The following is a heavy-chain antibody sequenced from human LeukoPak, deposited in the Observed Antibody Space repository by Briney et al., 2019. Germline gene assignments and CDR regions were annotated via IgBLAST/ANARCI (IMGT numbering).Heavy chain of an antibody. D-gene: IGHD4-17*01. CDR2: ISSSTDPT. CDR3: ARTTVTNGYYYYGMDV. V-gene: IGHV3-48*01. J-gene: IGHJ6*02. Sequence: PGGTLRLSCAASGFTFSGFSMNWVRLAPGKGLELVSYISSSTDPTYYADSVKGRFTISRDNAKSSLYLQMNSLRAEDTAVYYCARTTVTNGYYYYGMDVWGQGTTVTVSS. CDR1: GFTFSGFS.